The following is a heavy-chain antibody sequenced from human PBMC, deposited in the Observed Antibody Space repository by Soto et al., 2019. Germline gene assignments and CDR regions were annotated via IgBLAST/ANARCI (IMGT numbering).Heavy chain of an antibody. CDR2: ISGSGGST. D-gene: IGHD6-19*01. J-gene: IGHJ4*02. CDR1: GFTFSSYA. Sequence: EVPLLESGGGLVQPGGSLRLSCAASGFTFSSYAMSWVRQAPGKGLEWVSAISGSGGSTYYADSVKGRITISRDNSKNTLYLQMNSLRAEDTAVYYCARRSSGWYFDYWGQGTLVTVSS. CDR3: ARRSSGWYFDY. V-gene: IGHV3-23*01.